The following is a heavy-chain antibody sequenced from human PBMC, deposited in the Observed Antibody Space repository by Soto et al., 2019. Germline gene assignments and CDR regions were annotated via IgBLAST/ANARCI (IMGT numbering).Heavy chain of an antibody. J-gene: IGHJ6*02. CDR2: IYYSGST. CDR3: ARGVLLWFGELSPNDGMDV. Sequence: SETLSLTCTVFSGSVSSCDYYWSWIRQPPGPGLEWIGYIYYSGSTYYNPSLKSRVTISVDTSKNQFSLKLSFVTAADTAVYYCARGVLLWFGELSPNDGMDVWGQGTTVTVSS. D-gene: IGHD3-10*01. CDR1: SGSVSSCDYY. V-gene: IGHV4-30-4*01.